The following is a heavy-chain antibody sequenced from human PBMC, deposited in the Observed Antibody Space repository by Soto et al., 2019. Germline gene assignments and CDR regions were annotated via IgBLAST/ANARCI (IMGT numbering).Heavy chain of an antibody. D-gene: IGHD1-26*01. CDR1: TVSSKY. J-gene: IGHJ6*02. Sequence: TVSSKYMHLVRQAPGKGLEWVAVIWHDGSKKYDADSVKGRIIISRDNYKKQLYVQINRLRAEDTAVFFCAGGSIVAAEYGMDVWGQGATVTVSS. CDR3: AGGSIVAAEYGMDV. CDR2: IWHDGSKK. V-gene: IGHV3-33*01.